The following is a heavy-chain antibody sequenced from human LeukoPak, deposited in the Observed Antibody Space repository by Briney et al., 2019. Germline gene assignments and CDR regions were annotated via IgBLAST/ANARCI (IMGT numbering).Heavy chain of an antibody. V-gene: IGHV3-33*01. D-gene: IGHD3-10*01. Sequence: PGGSLRLSCAASGFTFSSYGMHWVRQAPGKGLEWGALIWYDGSNKYYADSVKGRFTISRDNSKNTLYLQMNSLRAEDTAVYYCARDYGSGSEGFDYWGQGTLVTVSS. J-gene: IGHJ4*02. CDR3: ARDYGSGSEGFDY. CDR2: IWYDGSNK. CDR1: GFTFSSYG.